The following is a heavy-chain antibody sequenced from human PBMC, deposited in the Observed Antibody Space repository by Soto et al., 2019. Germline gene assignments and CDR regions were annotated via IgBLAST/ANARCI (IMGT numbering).Heavy chain of an antibody. CDR2: IWYDGNTR. CDR3: ARYGQQQVPYTMDV. J-gene: IGHJ6*02. V-gene: IGHV3-33*01. Sequence: QVQLVESGGGVVQPGRSLRLSCAGSGFSFRDHAMHWVRQAPGKGLEWMVQIWYDGNTRYFADSVKGRFTISKDNSKNTMYWQRNSLIDEDTAVDYCARYGQQQVPYTMDVWGQGTTVTVSS. D-gene: IGHD6-13*01. CDR1: GFSFRDHA.